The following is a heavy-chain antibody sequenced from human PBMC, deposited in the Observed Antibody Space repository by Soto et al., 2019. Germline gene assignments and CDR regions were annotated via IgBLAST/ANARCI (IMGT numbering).Heavy chain of an antibody. Sequence: SETLSLTCTVSDGSISSGCYYWSWIRQHPGKGLEWIGYIYYSGSTYYNPSLKSRVTISVDTSKNQFSLKLSSVTAADTAVYFCAREGRLHWFESWGQGTLVTVSS. CDR1: DGSISSGCYY. CDR3: AREGRLHWFES. CDR2: IYYSGST. V-gene: IGHV4-31*03. J-gene: IGHJ5*01.